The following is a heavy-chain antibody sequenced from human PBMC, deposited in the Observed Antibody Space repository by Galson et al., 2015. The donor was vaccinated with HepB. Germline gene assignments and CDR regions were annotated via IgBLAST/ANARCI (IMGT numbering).Heavy chain of an antibody. CDR3: ARARFGEPYGMDV. J-gene: IGHJ6*02. V-gene: IGHV4-59*01. Sequence: SETLSLTCTVSGGSISSYYWSWIRQPPGKGLEWIGYIYYSGSTNYNPSLKSRVTISVDTSKNQFSLKLSSVTAADTAVYYCARARFGEPYGMDVWGQGTTVTVSS. D-gene: IGHD3-10*01. CDR2: IYYSGST. CDR1: GGSISSYY.